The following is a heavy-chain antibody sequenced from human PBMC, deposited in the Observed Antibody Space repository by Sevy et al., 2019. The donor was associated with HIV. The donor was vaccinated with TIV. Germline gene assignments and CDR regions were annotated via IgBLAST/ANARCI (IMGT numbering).Heavy chain of an antibody. J-gene: IGHJ6*02. CDR3: ASGPDCGSGRCSHYYGMGV. D-gene: IGHD2-15*01. CDR2: IGPDGRGT. Sequence: GGSLRLSCVVSGFIPFTFSNYWIHWVRQGPGKGVVWVSRIGPDGRGTTYADSVKGRFSVSRDNAKNTVYLQMNSLRPEDTAVYYCASGPDCGSGRCSHYYGMGVWGQGTTVTVSS. V-gene: IGHV3-74*01. CDR1: GFIPFTFSNYW.